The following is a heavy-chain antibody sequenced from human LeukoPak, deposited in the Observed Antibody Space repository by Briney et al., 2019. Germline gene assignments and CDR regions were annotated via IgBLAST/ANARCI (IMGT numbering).Heavy chain of an antibody. J-gene: IGHJ5*02. CDR1: GYTFTSYG. V-gene: IGHV1-18*01. Sequence: GASVKVSCKASGYTFTSYGISWVRQAPGQGLEWMGWISAYNGNTNYAQKLQGRVTMTTDTSTSTAYRELRSLRSDDTAVYYCARVLYSSSRVRWFDPWGQGTLVTVSS. CDR2: ISAYNGNT. D-gene: IGHD6-13*01. CDR3: ARVLYSSSRVRWFDP.